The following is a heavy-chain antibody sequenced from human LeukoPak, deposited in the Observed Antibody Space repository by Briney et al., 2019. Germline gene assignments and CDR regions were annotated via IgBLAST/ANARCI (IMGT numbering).Heavy chain of an antibody. V-gene: IGHV3-23*01. CDR1: GFTFSSYA. CDR3: AKAPRRSPDNWFDP. Sequence: PGGSLRLSCAASGFTFSSYAMSWVRQAPGKGLEWVSAISGSGGSTYYADSVKGRFTISRDNSKNTLYLQMNSLRAEDTAAYYCAKAPRRSPDNWFDPWGQGTLVTVSS. CDR2: ISGSGGST. D-gene: IGHD6-25*01. J-gene: IGHJ5*02.